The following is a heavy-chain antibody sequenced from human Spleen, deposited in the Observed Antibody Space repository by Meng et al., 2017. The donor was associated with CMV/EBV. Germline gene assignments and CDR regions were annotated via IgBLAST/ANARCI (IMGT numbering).Heavy chain of an antibody. CDR3: ARNARVSMIVVVLSDYFDY. V-gene: IGHV4-39*07. D-gene: IGHD3-22*01. Sequence: SETLSLTCTVSGGSISSSNYYWGWIRQPPGKGLEWIGSIYYNENTYYNPSLKSRVTISADTSKNQFSLNLNSVTAADTGVYYCARNARVSMIVVVLSDYFDYWGQGSLVTVSS. J-gene: IGHJ4*02. CDR2: IYYNENT. CDR1: GGSISSSNYY.